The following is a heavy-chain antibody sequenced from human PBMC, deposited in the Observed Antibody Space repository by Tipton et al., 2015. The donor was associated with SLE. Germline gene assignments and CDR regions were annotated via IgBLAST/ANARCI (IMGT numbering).Heavy chain of an antibody. CDR1: GGSISSYY. D-gene: IGHD6-19*01. V-gene: IGHV4-59*01. Sequence: LSLTCTVSGGSISSYYWSWIRQPPGKGLEWIGYIYYSGSTNYNPPLKSRVTISVDTSKNQFSLKLSSVTAADTAVYYCARQPLGTVAGLDYWGQGTLGTVSS. CDR2: IYYSGST. CDR3: ARQPLGTVAGLDY. J-gene: IGHJ4*02.